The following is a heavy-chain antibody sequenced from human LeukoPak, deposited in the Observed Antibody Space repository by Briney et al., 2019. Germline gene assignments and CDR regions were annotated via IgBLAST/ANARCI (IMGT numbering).Heavy chain of an antibody. Sequence: ASVKVSCKASGYTFTSYGISWVRQAPGQGLEWMGWISAYNGNTNYAQKLQGRVTMTTDTSTSTAYMELRSLRSDDAAVYYCARSGAYSSSWYHFQHWGQGTQVTVSS. J-gene: IGHJ1*01. CDR3: ARSGAYSSSWYHFQH. V-gene: IGHV1-18*01. D-gene: IGHD6-13*01. CDR2: ISAYNGNT. CDR1: GYTFTSYG.